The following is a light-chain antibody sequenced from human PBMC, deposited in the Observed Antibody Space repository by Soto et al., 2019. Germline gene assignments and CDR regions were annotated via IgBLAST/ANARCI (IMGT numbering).Light chain of an antibody. CDR2: GAS. CDR1: QSVSSN. J-gene: IGKJ1*01. Sequence: EIVMTQSPATLSVSPGERATLSCGASQSVSSNLAWYQQKPGQAPRLLIYGASTRATGIPARFSGSGSGTEFTLTISGLQSEDFAVYYCLHYNKRPRWTFGQGTKVDI. CDR3: LHYNKRPRWT. V-gene: IGKV3-15*01.